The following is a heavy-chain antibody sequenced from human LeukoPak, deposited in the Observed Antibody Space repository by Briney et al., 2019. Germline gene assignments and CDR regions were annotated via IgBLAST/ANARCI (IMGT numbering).Heavy chain of an antibody. CDR2: IDHSGST. V-gene: IGHV4-34*01. CDR1: GGSFSGYY. J-gene: IGHJ6*02. D-gene: IGHD6-13*01. Sequence: SETLSLTCAVYGGSFSGYYWSWIRQPPGKGLEWIGEIDHSGSTNYNPSLKSRVTISVVTSKNQFSLKLSSVTAADTAVYYYARDARIAADYYYGMDVWGQGTTVTVSS. CDR3: ARDARIAADYYYGMDV.